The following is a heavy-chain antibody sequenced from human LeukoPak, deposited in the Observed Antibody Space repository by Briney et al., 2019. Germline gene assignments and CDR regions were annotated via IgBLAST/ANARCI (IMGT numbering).Heavy chain of an antibody. V-gene: IGHV3-49*03. CDR3: TRSRLLWFGADY. J-gene: IGHJ4*02. Sequence: GGSLRLSFTASGFTFGDYAMSWFRQAPGKGLEWVGFIRSKAYGGTTEDAASVEGRFTISRDDSKSIVYLQMNSLKTEDTAVYYCTRSRLLWFGADYWGQGTLVTVSS. D-gene: IGHD3-10*01. CDR1: GFTFGDYA. CDR2: IRSKAYGGTT.